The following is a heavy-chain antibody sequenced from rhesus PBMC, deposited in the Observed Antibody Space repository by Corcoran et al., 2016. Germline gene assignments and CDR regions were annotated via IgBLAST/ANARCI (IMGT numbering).Heavy chain of an antibody. Sequence: QVQLQESGPGLVKPSETLSLTCAVSGGSISDDYYWSWIRQPPGKGLEWIGYIYGIGGGTNYNPSLKNRVTISIDTSKNQFSLKLSSVTAADTAVYYCARVGYWGGYYFDYWGQGVLVTVSS. J-gene: IGHJ4*01. CDR1: GGSISDDYY. V-gene: IGHV4-106*01. D-gene: IGHD3-34*01. CDR3: ARVGYWGGYYFDY. CDR2: IYGIGGGT.